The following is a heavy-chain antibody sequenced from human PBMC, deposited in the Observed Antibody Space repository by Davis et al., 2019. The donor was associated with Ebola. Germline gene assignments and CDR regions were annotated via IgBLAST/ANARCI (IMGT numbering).Heavy chain of an antibody. D-gene: IGHD3-16*01. V-gene: IGHV7-4-1*02. Sequence: ASVKVSCKASGYPFTDFAINWLRQAPGQRFEWLGWITTNTASPTYARGFSERLVFSLDTSVNTAFLQINNLRAEDTAIYYCARGMGELALNWGQGTLVTVSS. CDR3: ARGMGELALN. J-gene: IGHJ4*02. CDR2: ITTNTASP. CDR1: GYPFTDFA.